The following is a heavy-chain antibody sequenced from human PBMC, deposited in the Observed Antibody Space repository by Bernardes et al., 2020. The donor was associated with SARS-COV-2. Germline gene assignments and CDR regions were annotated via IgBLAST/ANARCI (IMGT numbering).Heavy chain of an antibody. CDR1: GFTFSNYE. CDR2: ISRIVSTI. V-gene: IGHV3-48*03. Sequence: GSLRLSCAASGFTFSNYEMNWVRQAPGKGLEWVAYISRIVSTIYYADSVKGRFTISRDNAKSTLYLQMNSLRAEDTAVYYCARETDMVLYAGFDYWGQGTLVTVSS. J-gene: IGHJ4*02. CDR3: ARETDMVLYAGFDY. D-gene: IGHD5-12*01.